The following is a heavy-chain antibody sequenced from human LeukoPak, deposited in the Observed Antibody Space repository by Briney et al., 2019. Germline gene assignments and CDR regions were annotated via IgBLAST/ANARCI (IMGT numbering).Heavy chain of an antibody. J-gene: IGHJ4*02. CDR2: ISSGGNTI. V-gene: IGHV3-11*04. D-gene: IGHD3-22*01. CDR3: ASLYYYDI. CDR1: GFSFNDYY. Sequence: GGSLRLSCTASGFSFNDYYMSWIRQAPGKGLEWVSYISSGGNTIYYADSVKGRFTISRDDAGTSLYLQMNSLRVDGTAVYYCASLYYYDIWGQGTLVTVSS.